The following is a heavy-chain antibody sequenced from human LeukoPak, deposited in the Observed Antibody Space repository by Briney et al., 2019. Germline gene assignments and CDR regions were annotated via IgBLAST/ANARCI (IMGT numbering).Heavy chain of an antibody. CDR3: ARDSRFDT. V-gene: IGHV3-48*03. J-gene: IGHJ5*02. CDR2: ISATATTI. CDR1: GCSFSSYV. Sequence: GGSLRLSCAASGCSFSSYVINWVRQAPGKGLEWVSHISATATTIYYADSVRGRFTVSRDNAKNSLYLQMNSLRGEDTAVYYCARDSRFDTWGQGTLVIVSS.